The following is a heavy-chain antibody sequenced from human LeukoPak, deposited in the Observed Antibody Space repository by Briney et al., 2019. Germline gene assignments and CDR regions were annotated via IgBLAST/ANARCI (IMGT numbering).Heavy chain of an antibody. V-gene: IGHV1-18*01. Sequence: GASVKVSCKASGYTFSSYGITWVRQAPGQGLEWMGWSSAYNGNTNYAQRFQDRVTMTIDTSTTTGYMELRSLGSDDTAVYYCARGPIVVVIPSNLDYWGRGTLVTVSS. CDR2: SSAYNGNT. CDR1: GYTFSSYG. CDR3: ARGPIVVVIPSNLDY. D-gene: IGHD3-22*01. J-gene: IGHJ2*01.